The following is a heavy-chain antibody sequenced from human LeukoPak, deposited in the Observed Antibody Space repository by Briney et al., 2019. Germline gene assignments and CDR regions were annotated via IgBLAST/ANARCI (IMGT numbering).Heavy chain of an antibody. Sequence: ASVKVSCKASGYTFTSYYMHWVRQAPGQGLEWMGWINPNSGGTNYAQKFQGRVTMTRDTSVSTAYMELSRLRSDDTAVYYCARDLRMVRGSMDVWGKGTTVTVSS. J-gene: IGHJ6*03. V-gene: IGHV1-2*02. D-gene: IGHD3-10*01. CDR1: GYTFTSYY. CDR3: ARDLRMVRGSMDV. CDR2: INPNSGGT.